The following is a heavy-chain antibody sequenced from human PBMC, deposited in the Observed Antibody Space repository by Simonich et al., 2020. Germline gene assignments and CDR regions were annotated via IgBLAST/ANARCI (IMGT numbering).Heavy chain of an antibody. V-gene: IGHV4-59*08. D-gene: IGHD2-21*02. CDR1: GGSISSYY. Sequence: QVQLQESGPGLVKPTETLSLTCTGAGGSISSYYWSWSRLPPGKGVGWIGYIYYSWSTNYNPSLKSRVTISVDTSKNQFSLKLSSVTAADTAVYYCARHKFWGEVVTAIPGYWYFDLWGRGTLVTVSS. J-gene: IGHJ2*01. CDR2: IYYSWST. CDR3: ARHKFWGEVVTAIPGYWYFDL.